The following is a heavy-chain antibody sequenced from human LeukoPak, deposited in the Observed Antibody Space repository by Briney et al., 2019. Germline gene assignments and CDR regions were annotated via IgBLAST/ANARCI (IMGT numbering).Heavy chain of an antibody. D-gene: IGHD3-16*01. V-gene: IGHV3-23*01. CDR3: ASALNYYYYYMDV. CDR2: ISGSGGST. CDR1: GFTFSSYA. J-gene: IGHJ6*03. Sequence: HPGGSLRLSCAASGFTFSSYAMSWVRQAPGKGLEWVSAISGSGGSTYYADSVKGRFTISRDNAKNSLYLQMNSLRAEDTAVYYCASALNYYYYYMDVWGKGTTVTVSS.